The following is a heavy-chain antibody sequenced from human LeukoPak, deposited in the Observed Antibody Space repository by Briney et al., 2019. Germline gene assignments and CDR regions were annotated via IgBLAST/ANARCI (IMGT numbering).Heavy chain of an antibody. V-gene: IGHV3-30*18. D-gene: IGHD6-13*01. CDR2: ISYDGSNK. J-gene: IGHJ5*02. Sequence: GGSLRLSCAASGFTFSSYGMHWVRQAPGKGLEWVAVISYDGSNKYYADSVKGRFTISRDNSKNTLYLQMNSLRAEDTAVYYCAKDPVNSSSWYLVNWFDPWGQGTLVTVSS. CDR3: AKDPVNSSSWYLVNWFDP. CDR1: GFTFSSYG.